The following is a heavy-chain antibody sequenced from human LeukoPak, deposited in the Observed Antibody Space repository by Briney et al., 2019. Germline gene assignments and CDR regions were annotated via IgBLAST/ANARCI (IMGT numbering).Heavy chain of an antibody. D-gene: IGHD3-22*01. J-gene: IGHJ6*02. CDR1: GFTVSSNC. CDR2: IYSGGST. Sequence: GGSLRLSCAASGFTVSSNCMSWVRQAPGKGLEWVSVIYSGGSTYYADSVKGRFTISRDNSKNTLYLQMNSLRAEDTAVYYCASTDSSGYSYYGTDVWGQGTTVTVSS. V-gene: IGHV3-53*01. CDR3: ASTDSSGYSYYGTDV.